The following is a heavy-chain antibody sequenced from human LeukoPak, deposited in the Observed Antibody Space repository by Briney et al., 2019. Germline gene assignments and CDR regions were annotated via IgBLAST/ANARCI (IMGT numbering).Heavy chain of an antibody. CDR1: GYSFTNYA. J-gene: IGHJ4*02. Sequence: ASVKVPCKTSGYSFTNYAIHWVRQAPGQRLEWMGWMNAGNGDTKYSQKFQGRVAITRDTSASTAYMELSSLRSEDTAVYYCATFPSSGYYYDRVLDYWGQGTLVTVSS. CDR3: ATFPSSGYYYDRVLDY. V-gene: IGHV1-3*01. D-gene: IGHD3-22*01. CDR2: MNAGNGDT.